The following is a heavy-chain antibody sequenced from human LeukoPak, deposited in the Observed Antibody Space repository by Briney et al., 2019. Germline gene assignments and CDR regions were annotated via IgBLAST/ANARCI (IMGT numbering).Heavy chain of an antibody. CDR3: ARHYGP. D-gene: IGHD3-16*01. CDR2: IYHSGST. Sequence: PGGSLRLSCAASGFTFSSYVMSWVRQAPGKGLEWIGSIYHSGSTYYNPSLKSRVTISVDTSRNQFSLNLSSVTAADTAVYYCARHYGPWGQGTLVAVSS. CDR1: GFTFSSYV. V-gene: IGHV4-38-2*01. J-gene: IGHJ5*02.